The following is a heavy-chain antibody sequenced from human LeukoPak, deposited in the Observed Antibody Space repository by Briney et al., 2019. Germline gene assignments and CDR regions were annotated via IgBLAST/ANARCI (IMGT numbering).Heavy chain of an antibody. CDR2: INHSGST. V-gene: IGHV4-34*01. CDR1: GGSFNGYY. Sequence: SETLSLTCAVYGGSFNGYYWSWIRQPPGKGLEWIGEINHSGSTNYNPSLKSRVTISVDTPKNQFSLNLSSVTAADTAVYYCARQSGSSTWSSDYWGQGTLVTVSS. J-gene: IGHJ4*02. CDR3: ARQSGSSTWSSDY. D-gene: IGHD6-13*01.